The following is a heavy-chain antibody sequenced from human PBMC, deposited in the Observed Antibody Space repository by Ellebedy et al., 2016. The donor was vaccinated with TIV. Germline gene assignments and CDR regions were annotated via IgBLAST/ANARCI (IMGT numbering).Heavy chain of an antibody. V-gene: IGHV3-9*01. D-gene: IGHD3-22*01. CDR1: GFTFGNYS. Sequence: SLKISXADSGFTFGNYSMHWVRQVPGKGLEWVSAINWNIGVVDYVDSVKGRFTISRDNAKNSLYLQMNSLRAEDTALYYCAKASSGFPNYFHYWGQGTLVTVSS. CDR3: AKASSGFPNYFHY. J-gene: IGHJ4*02. CDR2: INWNIGVV.